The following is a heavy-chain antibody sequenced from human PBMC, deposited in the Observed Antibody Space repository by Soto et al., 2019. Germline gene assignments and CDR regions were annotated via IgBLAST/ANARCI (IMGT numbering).Heavy chain of an antibody. CDR2: INHSGST. V-gene: IGHV4-34*01. Sequence: SETLSLSCAVDGGSFSGCYWGWIRQPPGKGLEWIGEINHSGSTNYNPSLKSRVTISVDTSKNQFSLKLSSVTAADTAVYYCARAGGYQLLSYYYYYYMDVWGKGTTVTVSS. CDR3: ARAGGYQLLSYYYYYYMDV. D-gene: IGHD2-2*01. J-gene: IGHJ6*03. CDR1: GGSFSGCY.